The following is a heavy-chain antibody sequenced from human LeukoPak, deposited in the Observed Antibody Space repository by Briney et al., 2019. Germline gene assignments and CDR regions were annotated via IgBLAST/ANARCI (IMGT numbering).Heavy chain of an antibody. J-gene: IGHJ4*02. V-gene: IGHV4-38-2*01. Sequence: PSETLSLTCAVSGYSISSGYYWGWIRQPPGKGLGWIGSIYHSGSTYYNPFLKSRVTISVDTSKNQFSLKLSSVTAADTAVYYCASCDWNYGRDHWGQGTLVTVSS. CDR2: IYHSGST. CDR1: GYSISSGYY. CDR3: ASCDWNYGRDH. D-gene: IGHD1-7*01.